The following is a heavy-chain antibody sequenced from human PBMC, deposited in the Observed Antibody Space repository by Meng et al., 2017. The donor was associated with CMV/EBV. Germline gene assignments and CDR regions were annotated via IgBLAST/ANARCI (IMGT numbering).Heavy chain of an antibody. Sequence: GGSLRLSCAASGFTFDDYGMSWVRQAPGKGLEWVSGINWNGGSTGYADSVKGRFTISRDNAKNSLYLQMNCLRAEDTALYHCAREWVLSRGRKQNAFDIWGQGTMVTVSS. CDR3: AREWVLSRGRKQNAFDI. CDR2: INWNGGST. V-gene: IGHV3-20*01. J-gene: IGHJ3*02. CDR1: GFTFDDYG. D-gene: IGHD1-26*01.